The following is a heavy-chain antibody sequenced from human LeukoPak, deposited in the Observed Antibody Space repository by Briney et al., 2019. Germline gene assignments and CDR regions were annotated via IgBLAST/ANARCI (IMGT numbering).Heavy chain of an antibody. CDR2: ISYDGSNE. J-gene: IGHJ4*02. Sequence: GGSLRLSCAASGFTLSYYTMHWVRQAPGKGLEWVAFISYDGSNEYYADSVKGRFTISRDNSKNTLYLQMSSLRVEDTAVYYCARVLNYYDSSGYYFSYWGQGTLVTVS. CDR1: GFTLSYYT. V-gene: IGHV3-30-3*01. CDR3: ARVLNYYDSSGYYFSY. D-gene: IGHD3-22*01.